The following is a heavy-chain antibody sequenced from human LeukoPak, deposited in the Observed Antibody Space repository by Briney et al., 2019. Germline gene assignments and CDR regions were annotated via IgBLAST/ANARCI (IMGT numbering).Heavy chain of an antibody. Sequence: GGSLRLSCAASGFTFSSYGVHWVRQAPGKGLEWVAVISYDGSNRYYADSVKGRFTISRDNSKNTLYLQMNSLRAEDTAVYYCAKLVGSSPQYGMDVWGKGTTVTVSS. J-gene: IGHJ6*04. V-gene: IGHV3-30*18. D-gene: IGHD6-13*01. CDR3: AKLVGSSPQYGMDV. CDR2: ISYDGSNR. CDR1: GFTFSSYG.